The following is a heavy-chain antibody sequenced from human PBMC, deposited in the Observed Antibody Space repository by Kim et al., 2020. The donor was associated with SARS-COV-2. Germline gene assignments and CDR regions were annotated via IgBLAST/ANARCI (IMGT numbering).Heavy chain of an antibody. CDR3: ARDLDYSSDY. V-gene: IGHV3-48*03. CDR1: GFTFSSYE. CDR2: ISSSGSTI. Sequence: GGSLRLSCAASGFTFSSYEKNWVRQAPGKGLEWVSYISSSGSTIYYADSVKGRFTISRDNAKNSLYLQMNSLRAEDTAVYYCARDLDYSSDYWGQGTLVNVSS. D-gene: IGHD4-4*01. J-gene: IGHJ4*02.